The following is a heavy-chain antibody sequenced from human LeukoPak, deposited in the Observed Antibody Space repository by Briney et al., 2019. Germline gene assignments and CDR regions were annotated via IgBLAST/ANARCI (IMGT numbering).Heavy chain of an antibody. V-gene: IGHV1-2*02. J-gene: IGHJ4*02. CDR3: ARERRPHSYGSFIGDY. D-gene: IGHD5-18*01. CDR1: GYIFTGYY. Sequence: ASVKVSCKASGYIFTGYYMHWVRQAPGQGLEWMGWINPDSGDTNYAQKFQGRVTMTRDTSISTVYMELSRLRSDDTALYYCARERRPHSYGSFIGDYWGQGTLVSVSS. CDR2: INPDSGDT.